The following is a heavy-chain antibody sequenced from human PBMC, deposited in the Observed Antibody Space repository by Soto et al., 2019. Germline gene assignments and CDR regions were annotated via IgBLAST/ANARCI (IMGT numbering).Heavy chain of an antibody. Sequence: ASVKVSCKASGDTFTSYAMHWVRQAPGQRLEWMGWINAGNGNTKYSQNFQGRVTITRDTSASTAYMELSSLRSEDTAVYYCARVRSSGWYFDYWGQGTLVTVSS. J-gene: IGHJ4*02. CDR3: ARVRSSGWYFDY. CDR1: GDTFTSYA. D-gene: IGHD6-19*01. CDR2: INAGNGNT. V-gene: IGHV1-3*01.